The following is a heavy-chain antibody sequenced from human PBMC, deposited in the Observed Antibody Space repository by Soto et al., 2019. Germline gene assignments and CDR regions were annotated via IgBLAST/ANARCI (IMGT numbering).Heavy chain of an antibody. CDR2: FDPEDGET. J-gene: IGHJ6*02. V-gene: IGHV1-24*01. CDR1: GYTLTELS. D-gene: IGHD4-17*01. CDR3: ATDPPGPDYGGKPDYYYYGMDV. Sequence: ASVKVSCKVSGYTLTELSMHWVRQAPGKGLEWMGGFDPEDGETIYAQKFQGRVTMTEDTSTDTAYMELSSLRSEDTAVCYCATDPPGPDYGGKPDYYYYGMDVWGQGTTVTVSS.